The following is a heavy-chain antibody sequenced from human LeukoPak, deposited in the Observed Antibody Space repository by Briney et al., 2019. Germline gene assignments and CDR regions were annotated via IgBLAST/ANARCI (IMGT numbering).Heavy chain of an antibody. J-gene: IGHJ3*02. D-gene: IGHD1-14*01. V-gene: IGHV3-74*01. CDR2: VNNEGTGR. CDR1: GYSFSSFW. Sequence: GGSPRLSCAASGYSFSSFWIYWVRQVPGKGLVYVSRVNNEGTGRTYADSVKGRFTISRDNAKNTVYLQMNSLRDEDTAVYYCARGGPNHAFDIWGQGTMVTVSA. CDR3: ARGGPNHAFDI.